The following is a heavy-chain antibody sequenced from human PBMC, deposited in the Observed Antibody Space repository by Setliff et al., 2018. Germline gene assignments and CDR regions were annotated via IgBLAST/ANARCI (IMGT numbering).Heavy chain of an antibody. V-gene: IGHV1-8*01. Sequence: GASVKVSCKASGYTFTSYDINWVRQATGQGLEWMGWMNPTSGNTGYAQKFQGRFTFSRDNAKKSVFLQVTSLRAEDTAIYYCARGRGNYDSTGYFYVPPYFDYWGQGALVTVSS. J-gene: IGHJ4*02. CDR3: ARGRGNYDSTGYFYVPPYFDY. CDR1: GYTFTSYD. D-gene: IGHD3-22*01. CDR2: MNPTSGNT.